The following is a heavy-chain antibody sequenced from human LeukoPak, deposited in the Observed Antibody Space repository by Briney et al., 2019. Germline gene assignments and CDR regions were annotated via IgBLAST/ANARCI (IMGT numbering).Heavy chain of an antibody. CDR3: ARVVLGRYRRYDSGWPLYFDY. Sequence: SETLSLTCAVSGGSISSSNWWSWVRQPPGQGLEWIGEIYHSGSTNYNPSLKSRVTISVDTSKNQFSLKLSSVTAADTAVYYCARVVLGRYRRYDSGWPLYFDYWGQGTLVTVSS. V-gene: IGHV4-4*02. CDR2: IYHSGST. CDR1: GGSISSSNW. J-gene: IGHJ4*02. D-gene: IGHD6-19*01.